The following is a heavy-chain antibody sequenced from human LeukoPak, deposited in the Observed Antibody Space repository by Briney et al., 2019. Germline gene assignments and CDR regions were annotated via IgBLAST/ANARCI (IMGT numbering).Heavy chain of an antibody. D-gene: IGHD5-24*01. CDR3: ARPTEMATIRDAFDI. Sequence: GGSLRLSCVASGFNFSTYRMHWVRQAPGKGLVWVSRISINGSSTAYADSVKGRFTISRDNAKNTLYLQMNSLRAEDTAVYYCARPTEMATIRDAFDIWGQGTMVTVSS. CDR1: GFNFSTYR. V-gene: IGHV3-74*01. J-gene: IGHJ3*02. CDR2: ISINGSST.